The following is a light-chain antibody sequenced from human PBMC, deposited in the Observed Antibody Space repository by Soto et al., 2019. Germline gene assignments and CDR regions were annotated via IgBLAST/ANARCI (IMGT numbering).Light chain of an antibody. J-gene: IGKJ2*01. V-gene: IGKV1-39*01. CDR3: QHSFSTPYT. CDR2: AAS. CDR1: QSISSY. Sequence: DIQMTQSPSSLSVSVGDRVTITCRASQSISSYLNRYQQKPGKAPQLLIYAASSLQSGVPSRFSGSGSGTDFTLTISSLQPEDFATYYCQHSFSTPYTFGQGTKLEIK.